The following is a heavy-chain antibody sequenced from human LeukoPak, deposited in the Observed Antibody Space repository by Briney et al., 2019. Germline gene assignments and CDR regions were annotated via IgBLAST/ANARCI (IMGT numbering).Heavy chain of an antibody. CDR3: AKGGVDGAHEGGYYMDV. D-gene: IGHD4-17*01. CDR2: IIPIFGTA. J-gene: IGHJ6*03. CDR1: GGTFSSYA. Sequence: ASVKVSCKASGGTFSSYAISWVRQAPGQGLEWMGGIIPIFGTANYAQKFQGRVTITTDESTSTAYMELSSLRSEDTAVYYCAKGGVDGAHEGGYYMDVWGKGTTVTVSS. V-gene: IGHV1-69*05.